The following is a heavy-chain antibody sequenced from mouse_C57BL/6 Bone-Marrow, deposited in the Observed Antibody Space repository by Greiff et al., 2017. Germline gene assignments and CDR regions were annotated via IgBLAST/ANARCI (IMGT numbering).Heavy chain of an antibody. J-gene: IGHJ2*01. V-gene: IGHV1-50*01. Sequence: VQLQQPGAELVKPGASVKLSCKASGYTFTSYWMQWVKQRPGQGLEWIGEIDPSDSYTNYNQKFKGKSTLTVDKSSSTAYMQLSSLTSEDSAVYYCAREVYYGSLYYFDYWGQGTTLTVSS. CDR3: AREVYYGSLYYFDY. D-gene: IGHD1-1*01. CDR1: GYTFTSYW. CDR2: IDPSDSYT.